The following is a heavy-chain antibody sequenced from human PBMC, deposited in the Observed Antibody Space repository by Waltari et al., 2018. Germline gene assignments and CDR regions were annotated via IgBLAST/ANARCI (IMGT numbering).Heavy chain of an antibody. CDR3: VREGSGFDP. CDR1: GFASSAYN. J-gene: IGHJ5*02. Sequence: EVQLVESGGELVQPGGSLRLSWAAPGFASSAYNMNWVRQAPGRGLEWVSFISSDSDVTYYADSVKGRFAISRDIAKNSAYLQMNSLRVEDTAMYYCVREGSGFDPWGQGTLVTVSS. V-gene: IGHV3-48*01. CDR2: ISSDSDVT. D-gene: IGHD3-10*01.